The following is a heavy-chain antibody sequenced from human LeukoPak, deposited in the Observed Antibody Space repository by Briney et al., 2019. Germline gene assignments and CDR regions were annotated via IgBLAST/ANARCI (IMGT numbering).Heavy chain of an antibody. D-gene: IGHD3-10*01. J-gene: IGHJ4*02. CDR2: INHSGST. CDR1: GGSFSGYY. V-gene: IGHV4-34*01. Sequence: PSETLSLTCAVSGGSFSGYYWNWIRQSPGKGLEWIGEINHSGSTHYNPSLKSRVTISVDTSKNQFSLKLSSVTAADTAVYYCARAGFTFSDYFGSFFDYWGQGTLVTVSS. CDR3: ARAGFTFSDYFGSFFDY.